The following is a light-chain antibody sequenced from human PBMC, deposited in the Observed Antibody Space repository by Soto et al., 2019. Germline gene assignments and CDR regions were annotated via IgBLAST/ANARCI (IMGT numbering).Light chain of an antibody. J-gene: IGKJ3*01. Sequence: EIVLTQSPATLSLSPGERATLSFRASQSVSSYLAWYQQKPGQAPRLLIYDASNRATGIPARFSGSGSGTDFTLTISSLEPEDFAVYYCQQRSNWPLITFGPGTRWIS. CDR3: QQRSNWPLIT. CDR1: QSVSSY. CDR2: DAS. V-gene: IGKV3-11*01.